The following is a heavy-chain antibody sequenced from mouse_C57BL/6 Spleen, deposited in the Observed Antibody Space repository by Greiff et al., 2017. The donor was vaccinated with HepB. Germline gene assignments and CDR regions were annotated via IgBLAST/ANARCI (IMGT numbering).Heavy chain of an antibody. CDR3: ARGVIYYDYDGFAY. J-gene: IGHJ3*01. Sequence: VQLQQSGPELVKPGASVKMSCKASGYTFTDYNMHWVKQSHGKSLEWIGYINPNNGGTSYNQKFKGKATLTVNKSSSTAYMELRSLTSEDSAVYYCARGVIYYDYDGFAYWGQGTLVTVSA. V-gene: IGHV1-22*01. D-gene: IGHD2-4*01. CDR1: GYTFTDYN. CDR2: INPNNGGT.